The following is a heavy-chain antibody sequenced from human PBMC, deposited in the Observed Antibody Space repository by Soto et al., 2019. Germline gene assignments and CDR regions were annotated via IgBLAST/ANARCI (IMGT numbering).Heavy chain of an antibody. J-gene: IGHJ4*02. D-gene: IGHD4-17*01. CDR3: AKSQFTVTYNPDY. CDR1: GFTFSSYA. V-gene: IGHV3-23*01. Sequence: LRLSCAGAGFTFSSYAMSWVRQAPGKGLEWVSTISGSGGSTYYADSVEGRFTISRDNSKNTLYLQMDSLRAEDTAIYYCAKSQFTVTYNPDYWGQGTLVTVSS. CDR2: ISGSGGST.